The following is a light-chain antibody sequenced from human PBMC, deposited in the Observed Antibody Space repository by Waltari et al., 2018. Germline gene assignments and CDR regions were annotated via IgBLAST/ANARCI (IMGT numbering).Light chain of an antibody. Sequence: SPGLTQPPSVSVSPGQTAMITCSGSELTDKYIYWFQQQSGQAPVVVIRRHHGRPSGIPERFSTSDSGTTGTLVISGVEAEDEADYYCQSADDSGNHVRFGGGTKLTVL. CDR3: QSADDSGNHVR. CDR2: RHH. J-gene: IGLJ2*01. CDR1: ELTDKY. V-gene: IGLV3-25*03.